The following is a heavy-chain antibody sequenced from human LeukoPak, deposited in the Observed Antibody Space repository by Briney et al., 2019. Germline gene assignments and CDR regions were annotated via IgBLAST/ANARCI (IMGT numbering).Heavy chain of an antibody. Sequence: GGSLRLSCAASGFTFSSYAMSWVRQAPGKGLEWVSAISGSGGSTYYADSVKGRFTISRDNSKNTLYLQMNSLRAEDTAVYYCAKEHYDYVWGSYRFGSYDYWGQGTLVTVSS. CDR2: ISGSGGST. V-gene: IGHV3-23*01. CDR1: GFTFSSYA. J-gene: IGHJ4*02. CDR3: AKEHYDYVWGSYRFGSYDY. D-gene: IGHD3-16*02.